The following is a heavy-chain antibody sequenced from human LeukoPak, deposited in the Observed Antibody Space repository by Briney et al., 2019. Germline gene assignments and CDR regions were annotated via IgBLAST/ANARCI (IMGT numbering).Heavy chain of an antibody. V-gene: IGHV3-21*01. CDR1: GFTLSSYS. CDR3: ARGSSSWSGMDV. J-gene: IGHJ6*03. CDR2: ISSSSSYI. D-gene: IGHD6-13*01. Sequence: GGSLRLSCAASGFTLSSYSMNWVRQAPGKGLEWVSSISSSSSYIYYADSVKGRFTISRGNAKNSLYLQMNSLRAEDTAVYYCARGSSSWSGMDVWGKGTTVTVSS.